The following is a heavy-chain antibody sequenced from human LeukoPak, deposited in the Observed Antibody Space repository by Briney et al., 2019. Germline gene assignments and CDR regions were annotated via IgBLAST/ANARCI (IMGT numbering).Heavy chain of an antibody. CDR3: ARVPLAGGGE. CDR1: GFTFSSYS. J-gene: IGHJ4*02. CDR2: ISSSSSYI. Sequence: GGSLRLSCAASGFTFSSYSMNWVRQAPGKGLEWVSSISSSSSYIYYADSVKGRFTISRDNVKNSLYLQMNSLRAEDTAVYYCARVPLAGGGEWGQGTLVTVSS. V-gene: IGHV3-21*01. D-gene: IGHD6-19*01.